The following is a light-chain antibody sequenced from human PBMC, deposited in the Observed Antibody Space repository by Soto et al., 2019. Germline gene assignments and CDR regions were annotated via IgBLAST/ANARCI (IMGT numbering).Light chain of an antibody. CDR1: QSISSW. Sequence: DIQMTQSPSTLSASVGDRVTITCRASQSISSWLAWYQQKPGKAPKLLIYKASSLESGVPSRFSGSGSGTEFTLTISSLQPDYFATYYCQQYNDYPWTFGQVTKVEIK. J-gene: IGKJ1*01. CDR2: KAS. CDR3: QQYNDYPWT. V-gene: IGKV1-5*03.